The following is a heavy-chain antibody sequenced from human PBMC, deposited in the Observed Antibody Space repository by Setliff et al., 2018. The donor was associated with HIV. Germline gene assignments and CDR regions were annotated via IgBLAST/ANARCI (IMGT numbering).Heavy chain of an antibody. J-gene: IGHJ3*02. CDR3: ARKGLRVIQLERRRSAFDI. CDR2: IYYSGTT. D-gene: IGHD1-1*01. CDR1: GGSISSSSYY. Sequence: SETLSLTCAVSGGSISSSSYYWGWIRQPPGKGLEWIGSIYYSGTTYYNPSLKSRVTMSVDMSKNQVSLKLSSVTAADTAVYYCARKGLRVIQLERRRSAFDIWGQGTMVTVSS. V-gene: IGHV4-39*07.